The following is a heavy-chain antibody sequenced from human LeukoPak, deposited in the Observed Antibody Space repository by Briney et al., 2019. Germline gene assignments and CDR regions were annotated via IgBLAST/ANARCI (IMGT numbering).Heavy chain of an antibody. CDR1: GFTFSSYE. J-gene: IGHJ4*02. CDR3: ARDPRYCSGGSCYRYYFDY. V-gene: IGHV3-48*03. Sequence: GGSLRLSCAASGFTFSSYEMNWVRQAPGKGLEWVSYISSSGSTIYYADSVKGRFTISRDNAKNSQYLQMNSLRAEDTAVYYCARDPRYCSGGSCYRYYFDYWGQGTLVTVSS. D-gene: IGHD2-15*01. CDR2: ISSSGSTI.